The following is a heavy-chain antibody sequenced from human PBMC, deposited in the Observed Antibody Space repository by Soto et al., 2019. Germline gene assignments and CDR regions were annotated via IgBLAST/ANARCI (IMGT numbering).Heavy chain of an antibody. V-gene: IGHV3-48*02. J-gene: IGHJ5*02. D-gene: IGHD3-22*01. CDR3: AREPRYYYDSSGYLNWFDP. CDR2: ISSSSSTI. Sequence: GGSLRLSCAASGFTFSSYSMNWVRQAPGKGLEWVSYISSSSSTIYYADFVKGRFTISRDNAKNSLYLQMNSLRDEDTAVYYCAREPRYYYDSSGYLNWFDPWGQGTLVTVSS. CDR1: GFTFSSYS.